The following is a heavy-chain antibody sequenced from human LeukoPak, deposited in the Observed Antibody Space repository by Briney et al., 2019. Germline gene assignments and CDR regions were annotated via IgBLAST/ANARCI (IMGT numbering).Heavy chain of an antibody. Sequence: SETLSLTCTVSGVAIYSSTYYWAWIRQPPGKGLEFLGSIYYNEDTYSNPSLKSRLTISVDTSTNQFSLRLNSVTAADTAVYFCARQLAAGNDAFDIWGQGTMVTVSS. CDR1: GVAIYSSTYY. J-gene: IGHJ3*02. CDR2: IYYNEDT. V-gene: IGHV4-39*01. CDR3: ARQLAAGNDAFDI. D-gene: IGHD2-15*01.